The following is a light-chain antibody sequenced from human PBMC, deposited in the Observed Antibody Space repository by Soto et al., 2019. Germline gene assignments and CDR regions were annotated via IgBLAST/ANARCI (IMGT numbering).Light chain of an antibody. CDR1: SSNIGSNT. CDR2: SNN. Sequence: QSVLTQPPSASGTPGQRATISCSGSSSNIGSNTVNWYQQLPGTAPKLLIYSNNQRPSGVPDRFSGSKSGTSASLAISGLQSEDEADYYCAAWDDSLNGPVFGGGTKLNVL. J-gene: IGLJ2*01. CDR3: AAWDDSLNGPV. V-gene: IGLV1-44*01.